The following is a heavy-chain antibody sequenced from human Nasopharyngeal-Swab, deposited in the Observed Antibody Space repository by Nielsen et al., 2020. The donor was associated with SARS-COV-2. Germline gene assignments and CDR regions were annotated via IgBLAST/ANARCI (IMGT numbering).Heavy chain of an antibody. V-gene: IGHV3-23*01. J-gene: IGHJ6*02. CDR2: ISGSGGST. CDR3: AKGATGPTFFGVVIPLGYGMDV. Sequence: GESLKISCAASGYTFSSYAMSWVRQAPGKGPEWVSAISGSGGSTYYADSVKGRFTISRDNSKNTLYLQMNSLRAEDTAVYYCAKGATGPTFFGVVIPLGYGMDVWGQGTTVTVSS. CDR1: GYTFSSYA. D-gene: IGHD3-3*01.